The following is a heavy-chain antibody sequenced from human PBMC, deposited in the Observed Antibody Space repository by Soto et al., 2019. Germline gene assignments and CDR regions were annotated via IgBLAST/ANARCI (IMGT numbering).Heavy chain of an antibody. CDR2: IYYSGST. CDR1: GGSISSSSYY. J-gene: IGHJ6*03. D-gene: IGHD3-10*01. V-gene: IGHV4-39*01. CDR3: ARLTPPYGSGSYSWGYYYYYMDV. Sequence: SETLSLTCTVSGGSISSSSYYWGWIRQPPGKGLEWIGSIYYSGSTYYNPSLKSRVTISVDTSKNQFSLKLSSVTAADTAVYYCARLTPPYGSGSYSWGYYYYYMDVWGKGTTVTVS.